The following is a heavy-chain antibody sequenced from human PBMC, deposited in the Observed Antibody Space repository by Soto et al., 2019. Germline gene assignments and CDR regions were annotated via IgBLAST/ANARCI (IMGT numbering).Heavy chain of an antibody. J-gene: IGHJ3*02. V-gene: IGHV1-69*01. D-gene: IGHD2-21*02. Sequence: QVQLVQSGAEVKKPGSSVKVSCKASGGTFSSYAISWVRQAPRQGLEWMGGIIPIFGTANYAQKFQGRVTITADESTSTAYMELSSLRSEDTAAYYCATSNLAYCGGDCYFAFDIWGQGTMVTVSS. CDR2: IIPIFGTA. CDR1: GGTFSSYA. CDR3: ATSNLAYCGGDCYFAFDI.